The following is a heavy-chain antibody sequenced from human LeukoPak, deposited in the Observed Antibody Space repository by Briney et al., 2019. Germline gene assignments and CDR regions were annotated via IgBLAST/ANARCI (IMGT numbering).Heavy chain of an antibody. J-gene: IGHJ3*02. Sequence: SETLSLTCTVSGGSINNYYWSWIRQPAGKGLEWIGRIYTRGSTNYNPSLKSRVTMSVDTSKNQFSLKLSSVTAADSAVYYCARGRYCSADICSGGDAFDIWGQGTMVSVSS. CDR1: GGSINNYY. CDR2: IYTRGST. V-gene: IGHV4-4*07. D-gene: IGHD2-15*01. CDR3: ARGRYCSADICSGGDAFDI.